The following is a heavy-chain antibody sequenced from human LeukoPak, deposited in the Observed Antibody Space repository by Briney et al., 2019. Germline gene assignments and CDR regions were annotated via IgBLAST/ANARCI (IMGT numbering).Heavy chain of an antibody. J-gene: IGHJ6*02. Sequence: GGSLRLSCAASGFTFSSYGMHWVRQAPGKGLEWVAVIWYDGSSKYYADSVKGRFTISRDNSKNTLYLQMNSLRAEDTAVYYCARGPMKTYYYYYCMDVWGQGTTVTVSS. CDR1: GFTFSSYG. CDR3: ARGPMKTYYYYYCMDV. CDR2: IWYDGSSK. V-gene: IGHV3-33*01.